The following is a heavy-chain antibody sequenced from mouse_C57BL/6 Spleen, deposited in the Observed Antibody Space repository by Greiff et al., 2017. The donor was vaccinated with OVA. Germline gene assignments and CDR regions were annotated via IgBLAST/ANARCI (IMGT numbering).Heavy chain of an antibody. CDR2: IDPSDSYT. CDR1: GYTFTSYW. CDR3: ARGESYYGSL. J-gene: IGHJ2*01. Sequence: QVQLQQPGAELVMPGASVKLSCKASGYTFTSYWMHWVKQRPGQGLEWIGEIDPSDSYTNYNQKFKGKSTLTVDKSSSTAYMQLSSLTSEDSAVYYCARGESYYGSLWGQGTTLTVSS. V-gene: IGHV1-69*01. D-gene: IGHD1-1*01.